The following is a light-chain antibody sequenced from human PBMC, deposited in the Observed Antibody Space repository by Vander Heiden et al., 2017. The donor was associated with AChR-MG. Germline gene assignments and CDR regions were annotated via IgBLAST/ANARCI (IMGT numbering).Light chain of an antibody. CDR1: QSISDW. J-gene: IGKJ1*01. Sequence: DIHLTHSPSTLSASVGDRVTITCRASQSISDWLAWYQQKPGKAPNLLIYDASNLESGVPSRFSGSGSGTEFTLTISSLQPDDFASYYCQQDNTYSGTFGQGTKVEIK. CDR2: DAS. V-gene: IGKV1-5*01. CDR3: QQDNTYSGT.